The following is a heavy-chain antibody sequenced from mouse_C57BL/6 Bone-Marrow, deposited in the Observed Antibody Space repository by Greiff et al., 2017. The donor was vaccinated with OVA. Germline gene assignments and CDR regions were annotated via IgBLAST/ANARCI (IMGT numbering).Heavy chain of an antibody. V-gene: IGHV1-76*01. CDR1: GYTFTDYY. D-gene: IGHD4-1*01. CDR3: ARASGYYFDY. Sequence: VQLQQSGAELVRPGASVNLSCKASGYTFTDYYINWVKQRPGQGLEWIARIYPGSGNTYYNEKFKGKATLTAEKSSSTAYMQLSSLTSEDSAVYFCARASGYYFDYWGQGTTLTVSS. CDR2: IYPGSGNT. J-gene: IGHJ2*01.